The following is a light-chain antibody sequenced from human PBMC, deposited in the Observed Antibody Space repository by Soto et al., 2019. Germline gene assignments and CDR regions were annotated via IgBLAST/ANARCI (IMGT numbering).Light chain of an antibody. CDR3: MQALQTPLT. V-gene: IGKV2-28*01. CDR2: MGS. J-gene: IGKJ4*02. Sequence: DIVMTQSPLSLPVTPGEPASISCRSSQSLLHSNGYNYLDWYLQKPGQSPQVLIYMGSIRASGVPDRFSGSGSGTDFTLKISRVEAEDVGIYYCMQALQTPLTVGGGTKGEIK. CDR1: QSLLHSNGYNY.